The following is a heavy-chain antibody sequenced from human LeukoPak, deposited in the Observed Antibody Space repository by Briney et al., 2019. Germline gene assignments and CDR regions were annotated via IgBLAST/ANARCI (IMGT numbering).Heavy chain of an antibody. CDR3: AKDRSSTTSCSNY. V-gene: IGHV3-23*01. CDR1: GFNFSNYA. D-gene: IGHD2-2*01. J-gene: IGHJ4*02. Sequence: GGSLRLSCAASGFNFSNYAMTWVRQAPGKGREWVSGVTGSSSKTYNADSVKGRFTISRDNSKNMLYLEMNSLRVEDTATYYCAKDRSSTTSCSNYWGRGTLVTVSS. CDR2: VTGSSSKT.